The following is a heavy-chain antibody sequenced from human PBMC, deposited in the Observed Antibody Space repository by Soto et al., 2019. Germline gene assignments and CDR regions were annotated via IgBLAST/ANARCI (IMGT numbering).Heavy chain of an antibody. J-gene: IGHJ4*02. Sequence: SETLSLTCTVSGGSISSYYWSWIRQPAGKGLEWIGRIYTSGSTNYNPSLKSRVTMSVDTSKNQFSLKLSSVTAADTAVYYCAISPQRFGELAFDYWGQGTLVTISS. CDR1: GGSISSYY. V-gene: IGHV4-4*07. CDR2: IYTSGST. CDR3: AISPQRFGELAFDY. D-gene: IGHD3-10*01.